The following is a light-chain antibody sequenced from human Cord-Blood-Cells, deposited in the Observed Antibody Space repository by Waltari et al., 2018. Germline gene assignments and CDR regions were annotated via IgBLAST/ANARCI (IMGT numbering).Light chain of an antibody. Sequence: DIQMTQSPSSLSASVGDRVTITCRASQSISSYLNWYQQKPGKAPKLLIYAASSLQSGVPSRFSGSGSGTDFTLTISSLQPEDFATYYCQQSYSTPQFGQGP. CDR2: AAS. CDR3: QQSYSTPQ. CDR1: QSISSY. V-gene: IGKV1-39*01. J-gene: IGKJ1*01.